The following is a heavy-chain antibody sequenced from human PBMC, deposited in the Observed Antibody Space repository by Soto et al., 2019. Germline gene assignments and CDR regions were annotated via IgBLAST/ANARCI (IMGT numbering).Heavy chain of an antibody. CDR1: GFTFSSYY. J-gene: IGHJ3*02. D-gene: IGHD5-18*01. CDR3: ARDGYSAGFDI. V-gene: IGHV3-7*01. CDR2: IKQDGSEK. Sequence: EVQLVESGGGLVQPGGSLKLSCAASGFTFSSYYMSWVRQPPGKGLEWVANIKQDGSEKYYVDSVKGRFTISRDNAQNSLYLQMNSLRLEDTAVYYCARDGYSAGFDIWGQGTMVTVSS.